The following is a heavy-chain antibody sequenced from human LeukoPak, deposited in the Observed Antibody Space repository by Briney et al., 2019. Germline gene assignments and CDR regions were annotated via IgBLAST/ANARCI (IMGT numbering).Heavy chain of an antibody. D-gene: IGHD3-10*01. J-gene: IGHJ4*02. CDR3: ARGFYGSGSQFDY. CDR2: IFHTGHT. CDR1: GGSISSGDYP. V-gene: IGHV4-30-2*01. Sequence: PSETLSLTCAVSGGSISSGDYPWSWIRQPPGKGLEWIGYIFHTGHTSYNPSLNSRVTISVDMSKNQLSLKLSSVTAADTAVYYCARGFYGSGSQFDYWGQGTLVTVSS.